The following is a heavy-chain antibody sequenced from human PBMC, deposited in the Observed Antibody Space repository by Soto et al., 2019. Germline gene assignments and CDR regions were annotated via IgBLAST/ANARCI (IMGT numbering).Heavy chain of an antibody. CDR3: VRRHVSATGIDWVDP. D-gene: IGHD6-13*01. CDR1: GYTFPSYG. V-gene: IGHV1-3*01. J-gene: IGHJ5*02. CDR2: INAANGDT. Sequence: ASGQVSWKTSGYTFPSYGIHWVRQDPGQRLEWMGWINAANGDTKYSPKFQGRVTITRDTSASTAYMELSSLRSEDTAVYYCVRRHVSATGIDWVDPWGQGTLVTVSS.